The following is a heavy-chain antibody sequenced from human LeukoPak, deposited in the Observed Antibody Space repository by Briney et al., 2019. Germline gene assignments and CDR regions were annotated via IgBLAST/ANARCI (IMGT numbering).Heavy chain of an antibody. CDR1: GFTFSSYS. J-gene: IGHJ4*02. CDR3: ASDYYGSGSYYNQFDY. CDR2: ISSSSSYI. D-gene: IGHD3-10*01. V-gene: IGHV3-21*01. Sequence: PGGSLRLSYAASGFTFSSYSMNWVRQAPGKGLEWVSSISSSSSYIYYADSVKGRFTISRDNAKNSLYLQMNSLRAEDTAVYYCASDYYGSGSYYNQFDYWGQGTLVTVSS.